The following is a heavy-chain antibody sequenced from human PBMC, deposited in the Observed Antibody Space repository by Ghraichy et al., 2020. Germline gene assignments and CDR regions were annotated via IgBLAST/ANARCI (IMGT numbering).Heavy chain of an antibody. CDR3: ARDDTGVINY. J-gene: IGHJ4*02. CDR1: GGSINSYY. CDR2: IYSSGST. D-gene: IGHD3-10*01. V-gene: IGHV4-4*07. Sequence: SETLSLTCTVSGGSINSYYWSWIRQPAGKGLEWIGRIYSSGSTNYNPSLKSRVTMSVDTSKNQFSLQLTSVTAADTALYYCARDDTGVINYWGQGTLVTVSS.